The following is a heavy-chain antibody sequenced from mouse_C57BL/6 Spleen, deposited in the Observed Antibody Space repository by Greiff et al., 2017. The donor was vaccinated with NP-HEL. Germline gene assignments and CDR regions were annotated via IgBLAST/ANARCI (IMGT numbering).Heavy chain of an antibody. CDR3: ARDYRYYAMDY. V-gene: IGHV3-6*01. CDR1: GYSITSGYY. Sequence: ESGPGLVKPSQSLSLTCSVTGYSITSGYYWNWIRQFPGNKLEWMGYISYDGSNNYNPSLKNRISITRDTSKNQFFLKLNSVTTEDTATYYCARDYRYYAMDYWGQGTSVTVSS. J-gene: IGHJ4*01. CDR2: ISYDGSN.